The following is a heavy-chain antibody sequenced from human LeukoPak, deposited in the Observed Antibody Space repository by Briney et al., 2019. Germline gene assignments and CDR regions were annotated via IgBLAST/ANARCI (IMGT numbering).Heavy chain of an antibody. V-gene: IGHV3-30*03. D-gene: IGHD3-22*01. CDR3: ARGNGDSSFYAHTFDY. Sequence: GGSLRLSCAASGFTFSSYGMHWVRQAPGKGLEWVAVISYDGSNKYYADSVKGRFTISRDNSKNTLYLQMNSLRAEDTAVYYCARGNGDSSFYAHTFDYWGQGTLVTVSS. J-gene: IGHJ4*02. CDR2: ISYDGSNK. CDR1: GFTFSSYG.